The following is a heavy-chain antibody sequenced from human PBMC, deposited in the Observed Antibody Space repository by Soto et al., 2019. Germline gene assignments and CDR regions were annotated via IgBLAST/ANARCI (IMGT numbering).Heavy chain of an antibody. CDR2: VKSKTDGGTT. V-gene: IGHV3-15*07. CDR3: TTDSYMTNIIVRFDY. J-gene: IGHJ4*01. CDR1: GFIFSNAW. D-gene: IGHD4-17*01. Sequence: GESLKISCAASGFIFSNAWINWVRQAPGKGLEWVGRVKSKTDGGTTDFAAPVKGRFAISRDDSKNMVYLEMNSPKTEDTAIYYCTTDSYMTNIIVRFDYWGHGTLVTVSS.